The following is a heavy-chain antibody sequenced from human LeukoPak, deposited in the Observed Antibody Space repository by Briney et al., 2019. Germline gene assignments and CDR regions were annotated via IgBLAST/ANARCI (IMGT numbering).Heavy chain of an antibody. CDR2: ISGSSSYI. D-gene: IGHD1-26*01. CDR3: ARDLLGWELHYFDY. CDR1: GFTFSNYG. J-gene: IGHJ4*02. Sequence: GGSLRLSCAASGFTFSNYGMNWVRQAPGKGLEWVSSISGSSSYIYYADSVKGRFSISRDNAKNSLYLQMNSLRAEDTAVYYCARDLLGWELHYFDYWGQGTLVTVSS. V-gene: IGHV3-21*01.